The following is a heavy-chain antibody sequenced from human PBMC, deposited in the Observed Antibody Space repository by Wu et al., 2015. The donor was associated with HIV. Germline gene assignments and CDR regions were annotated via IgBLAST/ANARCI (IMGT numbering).Heavy chain of an antibody. CDR3: ARVGCSSISCWYYFDY. Sequence: VASVKVSCKASGYRFTSHGISWVRQAPGQGLEWMGWISTYNGNRNYVQKFQGRVTMTTDTSTNTAYMELRSLRSDDTAIYYCARVGCSSISCWYYFDYWGQGTLVTVSS. J-gene: IGHJ4*02. CDR1: GYRFTSHG. V-gene: IGHV1-18*01. CDR2: ISTYNGNR. D-gene: IGHD2-2*01.